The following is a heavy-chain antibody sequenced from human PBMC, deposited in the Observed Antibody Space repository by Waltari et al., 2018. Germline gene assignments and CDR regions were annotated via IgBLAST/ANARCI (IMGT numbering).Heavy chain of an antibody. CDR1: GYSLSSGYY. D-gene: IGHD1-26*01. V-gene: IGHV4-38-2*01. CDR3: ARFEGATNFDY. Sequence: QVQLQESGPGLVKPSETLSLTCAVSGYSLSSGYYWGWLRQPPGKGLEWNGSIYHSGSTYHNPSLKSRVTISVDTSKNQFSLKLSSVTAADTAVYYCARFEGATNFDYWGQGTLVTVSS. CDR2: IYHSGST. J-gene: IGHJ4*02.